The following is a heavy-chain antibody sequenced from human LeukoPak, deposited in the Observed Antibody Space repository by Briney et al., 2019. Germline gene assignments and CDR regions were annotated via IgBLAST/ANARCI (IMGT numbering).Heavy chain of an antibody. J-gene: IGHJ3*02. CDR1: GFTFSSYA. V-gene: IGHV3-23*01. CDR2: ISGSGGST. CDR3: AKDLPYGDSPHDAFVI. D-gene: IGHD4-17*01. Sequence: GGSLRLSCAASGFTFSSYAMSWVRQAPGKGLEWVSAISGSGGSTYYADSVKGRFTISRDNSKNTLYLQMNSLRAEDTAVYYCAKDLPYGDSPHDAFVIGGQGTMVTVSS.